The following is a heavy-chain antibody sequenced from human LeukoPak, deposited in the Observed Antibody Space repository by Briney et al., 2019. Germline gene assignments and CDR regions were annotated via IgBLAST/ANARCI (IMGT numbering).Heavy chain of an antibody. CDR3: ARQSNVDTAMITYYYYGMDV. CDR1: GDSVSSNSAA. V-gene: IGHV6-1*01. D-gene: IGHD5-18*01. CDR2: TYYRSKWYN. J-gene: IGHJ6*02. Sequence: SQTLSLTCAISGDSVSSNSAAWNWIRQSPSRGLEWLGRTYYRSKWYNDYAVSVKSRITINPDTSKNQFSLQLSSVTPEDTAVYYCARQSNVDTAMITYYYYGMDVWGQGTTVTVSS.